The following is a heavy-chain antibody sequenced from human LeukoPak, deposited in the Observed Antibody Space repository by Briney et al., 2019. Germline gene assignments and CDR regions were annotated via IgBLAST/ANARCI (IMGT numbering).Heavy chain of an antibody. V-gene: IGHV5-51*03. CDR3: ARTNLWFGELDAFDI. CDR1: GYSFSNYW. D-gene: IGHD3-10*01. J-gene: IGHJ3*02. Sequence: GESLKISCKGSGYSFSNYWIAWVRQMPGKGLEWMGIIYPDDSNTSYSPSFQGQVTISADKSISIASLQWSSLKASDTAMYYCARTNLWFGELDAFDIWGQGKLVTVSS. CDR2: IYPDDSNT.